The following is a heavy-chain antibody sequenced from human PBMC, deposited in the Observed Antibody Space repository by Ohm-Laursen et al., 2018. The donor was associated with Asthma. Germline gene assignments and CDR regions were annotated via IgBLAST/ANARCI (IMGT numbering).Heavy chain of an antibody. D-gene: IGHD6-13*01. Sequence: SLRLSCSASGFTFSSYAMHWVRQAPGKGLEWVAVISYDGSNKYYADSVKGRFTISRDNSKNTLYLQMNSLRAEDTAVYYCARWVSVRELDYWGQGTLVTVSS. CDR3: ARWVSVRELDY. V-gene: IGHV3-30-3*01. J-gene: IGHJ4*02. CDR1: GFTFSSYA. CDR2: ISYDGSNK.